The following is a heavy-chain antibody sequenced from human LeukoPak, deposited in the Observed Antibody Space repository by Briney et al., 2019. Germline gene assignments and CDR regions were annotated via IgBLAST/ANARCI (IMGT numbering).Heavy chain of an antibody. D-gene: IGHD7-27*01. Sequence: SSETLSLTCTVSGGSISSGDYYWSWIRQPPGKGLEWIGYIYYSGSTYYNPSLKSRVTISVDTSKNQFSLQLNSVTPEDTAVYYCARQLGIIPLDYWGQGTLVTVSS. J-gene: IGHJ4*02. CDR3: ARQLGIIPLDY. CDR2: IYYSGST. V-gene: IGHV4-30-4*01. CDR1: GGSISSGDYY.